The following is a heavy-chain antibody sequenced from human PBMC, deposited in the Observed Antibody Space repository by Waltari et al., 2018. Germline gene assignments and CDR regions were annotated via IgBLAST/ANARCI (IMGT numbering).Heavy chain of an antibody. Sequence: QVQLVQSGAEVKKPGASVKVSCKASGYTFTSYDINWVRQATGQGLEWMGRISPNSGGTNYAKKVQGRVTMTRDTSISTAYMELSRLTSDDTAVYYCAKGGDCNGGSCNFDYWGQGTVVTVSS. J-gene: IGHJ4*02. V-gene: IGHV1-2*06. CDR3: AKGGDCNGGSCNFDY. CDR2: ISPNSGGT. D-gene: IGHD2-15*01. CDR1: GYTFTSYD.